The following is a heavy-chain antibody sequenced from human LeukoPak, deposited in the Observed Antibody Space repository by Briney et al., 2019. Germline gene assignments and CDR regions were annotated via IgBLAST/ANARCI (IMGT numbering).Heavy chain of an antibody. CDR2: ISGSGGST. Sequence: GGSLRLSCAASGFTFSSYAMSWVRQAPGKGLEWVSAISGSGGSTYYADSVKGRFTISRDNSKDTLYLQMNSLRVEDTAVYYCAKGLYDWLSDTDYWGQGTLVSVYS. V-gene: IGHV3-23*01. CDR1: GFTFSSYA. CDR3: AKGLYDWLSDTDY. J-gene: IGHJ4*02. D-gene: IGHD3-9*01.